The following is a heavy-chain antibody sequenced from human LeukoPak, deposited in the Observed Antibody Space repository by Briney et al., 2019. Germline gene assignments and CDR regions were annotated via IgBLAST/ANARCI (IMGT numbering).Heavy chain of an antibody. CDR2: ISNNGGST. CDR3: VTLGADY. D-gene: IGHD3-16*01. V-gene: IGHV3-64*01. Sequence: GGSLRLSCAVSGFTFRSYAMHWVRQAPGKGLEYVSAISNNGGSTYYANSVKGRFTISRDNSKNTLYLQMGSLRPEDMAVYYCVTLGADYWGQGTLVTVSS. CDR1: GFTFRSYA. J-gene: IGHJ4*02.